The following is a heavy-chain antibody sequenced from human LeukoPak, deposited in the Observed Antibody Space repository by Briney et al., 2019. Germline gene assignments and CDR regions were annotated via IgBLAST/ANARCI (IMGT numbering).Heavy chain of an antibody. V-gene: IGHV1-46*01. CDR3: AREYYGSGTAPHFDI. CDR1: RYTFTSYY. D-gene: IGHD3-10*01. Sequence: ASVKVSCKASRYTFTSYYMHWVRQAPGQGLEWMGIINPSGGSTSYAQKFQGRVTMTRDTSTSTVYMELSSLRSEDTAVYYCAREYYGSGTAPHFDIWGQGTMVTVSS. J-gene: IGHJ3*02. CDR2: INPSGGST.